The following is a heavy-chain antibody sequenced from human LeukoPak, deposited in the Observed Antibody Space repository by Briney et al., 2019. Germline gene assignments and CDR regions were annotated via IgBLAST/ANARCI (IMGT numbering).Heavy chain of an antibody. CDR3: ARPYSGSYYWGMDV. CDR1: GFTFNRYA. J-gene: IGHJ6*02. Sequence: GGSLRLSCAASGFTFNRYAMHWVRQAPGKGLEWGAVISYDGSNKYHADSGKGRFTISRDNSKNTLYLQMNSLRADDTAVYYCARPYSGSYYWGMDVWGQGTTVTVSS. V-gene: IGHV3-30-3*01. CDR2: ISYDGSNK. D-gene: IGHD1-26*01.